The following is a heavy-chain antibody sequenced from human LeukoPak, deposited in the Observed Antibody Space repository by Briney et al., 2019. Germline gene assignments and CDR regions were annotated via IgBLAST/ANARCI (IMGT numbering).Heavy chain of an antibody. CDR1: GGSISSYY. D-gene: IGHD2-2*01. CDR2: IYTSGST. J-gene: IGHJ6*03. V-gene: IGHV4-4*07. CDR3: ARSPYCSSTSCYGQGYYYYYMDV. Sequence: PSETLSLTCTVSGGSISSYYWSWIRQPAGKGLEWIGRIYTSGSTNYNPSLKSRVTMSVDTSKNQFSLKLSSVTAADTAVYYCARSPYCSSTSCYGQGYYYYYMDVWGKGTTVTISS.